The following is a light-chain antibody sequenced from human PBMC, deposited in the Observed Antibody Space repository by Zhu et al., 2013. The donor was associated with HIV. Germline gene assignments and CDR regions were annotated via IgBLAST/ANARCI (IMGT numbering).Light chain of an antibody. CDR1: QTVRRNI. J-gene: IGKJ1*01. V-gene: IGKV3-11*01. CDR2: EAS. CDR3: QHRANWPRT. Sequence: DIVLTQSPGTLSLSPGERATLSCRANQTVRRNILAWYQQKPGQAPRLLIYEASNRAPGIPARFSGSGSGADFTLTISSLEPEDSAVYYCQHRANWPRTFGQGTRVEIK.